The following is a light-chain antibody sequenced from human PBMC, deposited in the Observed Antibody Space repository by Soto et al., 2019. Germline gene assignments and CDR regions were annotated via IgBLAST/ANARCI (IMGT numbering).Light chain of an antibody. CDR1: QSVRSN. Sequence: EIVMTQSPATLSVSPGERVTLSCSASQSVRSNLAWYQQKPGQAPRLLIYGASTRATGIPARFSGSGSGTEFTLTISSLQSEDFAVYYCQQYNNWPPWTFGQGTKV. CDR3: QQYNNWPPWT. V-gene: IGKV3-15*01. CDR2: GAS. J-gene: IGKJ1*01.